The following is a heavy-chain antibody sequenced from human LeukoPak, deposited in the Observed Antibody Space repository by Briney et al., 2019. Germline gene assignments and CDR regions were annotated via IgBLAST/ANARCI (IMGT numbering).Heavy chain of an antibody. J-gene: IGHJ4*02. D-gene: IGHD3-10*02. Sequence: SETLSLTSKLCGDSICRAYSSWIPHPPGGGLGWRGYIHTSGSPNYNPSPKKRATTSVDTSKSQLSLSLTAVRAADTAVYYCVRRVPRARVGDYVAYYFDLWGQGTLVTVSS. CDR2: IHTSGSP. CDR3: VRRVPRARVGDYVAYYFDL. CDR1: GDSICRAY. V-gene: IGHV4-4*08.